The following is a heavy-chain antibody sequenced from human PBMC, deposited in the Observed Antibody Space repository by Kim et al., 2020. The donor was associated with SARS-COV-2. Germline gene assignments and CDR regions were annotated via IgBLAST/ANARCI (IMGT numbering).Heavy chain of an antibody. CDR1: GFTVSSNY. CDR3: ALLGALGATNGGPMDV. CDR2: IYSGGST. J-gene: IGHJ6*02. V-gene: IGHV3-53*01. Sequence: GGSLRLSCAASGFTVSSNYMSWVRQAPGKGLEWVSVIYSGGSTYYADSVKGRFTISRDNSKNTLYLQMNSLRAEDTAVYYCALLGALGATNGGPMDVWGQGTTVTVSS. D-gene: IGHD1-26*01.